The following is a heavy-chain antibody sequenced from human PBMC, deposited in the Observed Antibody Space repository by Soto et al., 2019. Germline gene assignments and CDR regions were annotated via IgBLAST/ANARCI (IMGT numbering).Heavy chain of an antibody. CDR2: IKQDGSEK. Sequence: EVQLVESGGGLVQPGGSLRLSCAASGFTFSSYWMSWVRQAPGKGLEWVANIKQDGSEKYYVDSVKGRFTISRDNAKNSLYLQMNSLRAEDTAVYYCASRDITIVRGVYYYYGMDVWGQGTTVTVSS. D-gene: IGHD3-10*01. J-gene: IGHJ6*02. CDR3: ASRDITIVRGVYYYYGMDV. CDR1: GFTFSSYW. V-gene: IGHV3-7*05.